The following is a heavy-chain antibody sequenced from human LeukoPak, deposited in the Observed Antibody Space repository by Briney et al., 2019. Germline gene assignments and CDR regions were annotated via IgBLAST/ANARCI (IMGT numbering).Heavy chain of an antibody. J-gene: IGHJ4*02. D-gene: IGHD3-10*01. CDR1: GFTFSTYA. V-gene: IGHV3-30-3*01. Sequence: GGSLRLSCAASGFTFSTYAMHWVRQAPGKGLEWVAVITYGGSDKYYADSVKGRFTISRDNSKNTVYLQMNSLRAEDTAVYYCARVPYGSGTYTDYWGRGTLVTVSS. CDR3: ARVPYGSGTYTDY. CDR2: ITYGGSDK.